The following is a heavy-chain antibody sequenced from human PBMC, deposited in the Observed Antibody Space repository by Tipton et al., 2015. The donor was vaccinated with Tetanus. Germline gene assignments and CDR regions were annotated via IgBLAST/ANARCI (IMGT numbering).Heavy chain of an antibody. CDR3: ARHQSGYFTPFDY. CDR1: GGSIRGGTFY. Sequence: TLSLTCTVSGGSIRGGTFYWGWIRQPPGKGLEWIGSIYESGDTYYIPSHKSRVTISVDTSKNQFSLNLNSMAAADMGVYYCARHQSGYFTPFDYWGQGNLVTVSS. CDR2: IYESGDT. V-gene: IGHV4-39*01. J-gene: IGHJ4*02. D-gene: IGHD3-3*01.